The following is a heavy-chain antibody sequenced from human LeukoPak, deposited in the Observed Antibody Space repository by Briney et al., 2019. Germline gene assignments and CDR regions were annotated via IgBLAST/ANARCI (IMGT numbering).Heavy chain of an antibody. Sequence: SETLSLTCTVSGGSISSGGYYWSWIRQHPGKGLEWIGYIYYSGSTNYNPSLKSRVTISVDTSKNQFSLKLSSVTAADTAVYYCARAQSRRYFDWLHAFDIWGQGTMVTVSS. CDR3: ARAQSRRYFDWLHAFDI. CDR2: IYYSGST. V-gene: IGHV4-61*08. J-gene: IGHJ3*02. CDR1: GGSISSGGYY. D-gene: IGHD3-9*01.